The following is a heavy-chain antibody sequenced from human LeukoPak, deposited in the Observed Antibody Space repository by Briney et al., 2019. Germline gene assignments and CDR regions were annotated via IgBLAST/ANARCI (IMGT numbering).Heavy chain of an antibody. Sequence: ASVKVSCKASGYTFTSYGISWVRQAPGQGLEWMGWISAYNGNTSYAQKLQGRVTMTTDTSTSTAYMELRSLRSDDTAVYYCARDLGRDYDFWSGYYTQHYFDYWGQGTLVTVSS. D-gene: IGHD3-3*01. V-gene: IGHV1-18*01. CDR1: GYTFTSYG. CDR3: ARDLGRDYDFWSGYYTQHYFDY. J-gene: IGHJ4*02. CDR2: ISAYNGNT.